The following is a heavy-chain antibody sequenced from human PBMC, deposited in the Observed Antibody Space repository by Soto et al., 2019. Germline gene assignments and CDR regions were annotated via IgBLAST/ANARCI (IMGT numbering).Heavy chain of an antibody. V-gene: IGHV3-23*01. J-gene: IGHJ4*02. CDR3: ARERAPNGGDSLGYFDY. CDR1: VFSFSTYG. Sequence: GSLRLSGAASVFSFSTYGMSWVRRAPGKGLEWVSVISGIGDITYYADSVKGRFTLSRDNSKNTLYLQMNSLRAEDTAVYYCARERAPNGGDSLGYFDYWGQGTLVTVSS. D-gene: IGHD4-17*01. CDR2: ISGIGDIT.